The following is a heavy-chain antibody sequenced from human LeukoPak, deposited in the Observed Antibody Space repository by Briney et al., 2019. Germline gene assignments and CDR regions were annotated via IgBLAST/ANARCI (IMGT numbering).Heavy chain of an antibody. CDR3: ARELSAVALWFDP. CDR1: GYTFTSYY. D-gene: IGHD6-19*01. V-gene: IGHV1-46*01. Sequence: ASVKVSCKASGYTFTSYYMHWVRQAPGQGLEWMGIINPSGGSTGYAQKFQGRVTMTRDTSTSTVYMELSSLRSEDTAVYYRARELSAVALWFDPWGQGNLVPVSS. CDR2: INPSGGST. J-gene: IGHJ5*02.